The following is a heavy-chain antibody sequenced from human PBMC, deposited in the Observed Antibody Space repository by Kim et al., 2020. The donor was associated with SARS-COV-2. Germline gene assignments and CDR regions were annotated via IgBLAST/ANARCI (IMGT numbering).Heavy chain of an antibody. V-gene: IGHV1-46*01. J-gene: IGHJ4*02. CDR3: ARAPPPDYGDYVFDY. D-gene: IGHD4-17*01. Sequence: QTYPGIATMTRDTSTSTVYMELSSLRSEDTAVYYCARAPPPDYGDYVFDYWGQGTLVTVSS.